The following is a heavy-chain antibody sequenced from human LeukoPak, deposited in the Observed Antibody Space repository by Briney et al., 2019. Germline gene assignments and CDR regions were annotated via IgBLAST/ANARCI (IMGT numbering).Heavy chain of an antibody. CDR3: ARDYRSGSYSGGAIDY. CDR2: ISYDGSNK. CDR1: GFTFSSYA. V-gene: IGHV3-30*04. J-gene: IGHJ4*02. D-gene: IGHD1-26*01. Sequence: GGSLRLSCAASGFTFSSYAMHWVRQAPGKGLEWVAVISYDGSNKYYADSVKGRFTISRDNSKNTLYLQMNSLRAEDTAVYYCARDYRSGSYSGGAIDYWGQGTLVTVSS.